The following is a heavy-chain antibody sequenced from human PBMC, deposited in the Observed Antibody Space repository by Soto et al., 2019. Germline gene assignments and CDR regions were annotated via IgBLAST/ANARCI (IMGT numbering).Heavy chain of an antibody. J-gene: IGHJ3*02. CDR2: IWDDGSNK. Sequence: QVQLVESGGGVVQPGRSLRLSCEASGVTFSGYIMHWVRQAPGKGLEWVALIWDDGSNKYYADSVKGRFTISRDNSKNTVDLQKNSLRAEDTAVYYCAGEFNWKGGADFFDIWGQGTMVSVSS. D-gene: IGHD1-1*01. CDR1: GVTFSGYI. V-gene: IGHV3-33*01. CDR3: AGEFNWKGGADFFDI.